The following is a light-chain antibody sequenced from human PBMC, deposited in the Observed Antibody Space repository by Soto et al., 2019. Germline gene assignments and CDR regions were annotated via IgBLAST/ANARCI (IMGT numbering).Light chain of an antibody. J-gene: IGKJ1*01. Sequence: EIVLTQSPGTLALSPGDRATLSCRASQSVNKAYLVWYQVKPGQAPRRLIYGASSRATGIPDRFSGRGFGTDLTLTISRLEPEDLGGDYCQHSGDFWWTFGLGTTVEVK. CDR3: QHSGDFWWT. V-gene: IGKV3-20*01. CDR2: GAS. CDR1: QSVNKAY.